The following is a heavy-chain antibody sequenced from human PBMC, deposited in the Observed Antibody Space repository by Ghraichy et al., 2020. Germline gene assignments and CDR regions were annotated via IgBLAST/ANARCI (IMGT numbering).Heavy chain of an antibody. CDR1: GGTFSSYA. Sequence: SVKVSCKASGGTFSSYAISWVRQAPGQGLEWMGGIIPIFGTANYAQKFQGRVTITADESTSTAYMELSSLRSEDTAVYYCARVPLAGGSSSNWFDPWGQGTLVTVSS. J-gene: IGHJ5*02. D-gene: IGHD6-13*01. CDR2: IIPIFGTA. V-gene: IGHV1-69*13. CDR3: ARVPLAGGSSSNWFDP.